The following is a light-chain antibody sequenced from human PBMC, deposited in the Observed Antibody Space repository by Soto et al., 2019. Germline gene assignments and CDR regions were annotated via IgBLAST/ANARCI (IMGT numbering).Light chain of an antibody. Sequence: QSALTQRPSSSGSPGQSVAISCTGTSSDVWDYNYVSRYQQHPGKPPKLMIYEVNKRPSGVPDRFSGSKSGNTASLTVSGLQAEDEADYYWSSYAGSSTVFGTGTKVTVL. CDR2: EVN. J-gene: IGLJ1*01. CDR3: SSYAGSSTV. CDR1: SSDVWDYNY. V-gene: IGLV2-8*01.